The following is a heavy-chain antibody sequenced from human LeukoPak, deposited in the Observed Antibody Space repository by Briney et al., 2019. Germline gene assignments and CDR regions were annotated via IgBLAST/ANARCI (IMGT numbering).Heavy chain of an antibody. D-gene: IGHD3-10*01. V-gene: IGHV4-34*01. Sequence: SETLSLTCAVYGGSFSGYYWSWIRQPPGKGLGWIGEINHSGSTNYNPSLKSRVTISVDTSKNQFSLKLSSVTAADTAVYYCARLVGYYGSGSYYSLDYWGQGTLVTVSS. CDR1: GGSFSGYY. CDR2: INHSGST. CDR3: ARLVGYYGSGSYYSLDY. J-gene: IGHJ4*02.